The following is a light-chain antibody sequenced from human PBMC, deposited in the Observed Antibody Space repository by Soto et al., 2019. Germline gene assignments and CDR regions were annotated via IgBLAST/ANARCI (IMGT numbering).Light chain of an antibody. J-gene: IGKJ4*01. Sequence: ETVMTQSPATLSVSSGERATLSCRASQRVSNNLAWYQQKPGQAPRLLIYGASTRATGIPARFSGSGSETELTLTISSLQSEAFAVYFCQQYNEWPLTFGGWNKVYIK. V-gene: IGKV3-15*01. CDR1: QRVSNN. CDR3: QQYNEWPLT. CDR2: GAS.